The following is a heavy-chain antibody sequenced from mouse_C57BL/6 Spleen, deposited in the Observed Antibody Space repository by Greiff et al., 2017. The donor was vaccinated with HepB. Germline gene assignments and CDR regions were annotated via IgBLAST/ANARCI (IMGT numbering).Heavy chain of an antibody. J-gene: IGHJ2*01. V-gene: IGHV1-52*01. Sequence: QVQLQQPGAELVRPGSSVKLSCKASGYTFTSYWMHWVKQRPIQGLEWIGNIDPSDSETHYNQKFKDKATLTVDKSSSTAYMELSSLTSEDSAVYYVASSVYYGSSSYFDYWGQGTTLTVSS. CDR1: GYTFTSYW. CDR3: ASSVYYGSSSYFDY. CDR2: IDPSDSET. D-gene: IGHD1-1*01.